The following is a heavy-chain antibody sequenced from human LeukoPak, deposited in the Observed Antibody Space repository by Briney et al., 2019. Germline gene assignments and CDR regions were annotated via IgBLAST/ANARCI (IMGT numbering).Heavy chain of an antibody. CDR2: ISFSGDNS. Sequence: GGSLRLSCAASGFNFRDAAMTWVRQAPGKGLEWVSLISFSGDNSYYADSVKGRFTISRDNSKNTLSLQMNSLRVEDTAVYYCAKDIQLSTWGLGTMVTVSS. V-gene: IGHV3-23*01. CDR3: AKDIQLST. CDR1: GFNFRDAA. D-gene: IGHD5-24*01. J-gene: IGHJ3*01.